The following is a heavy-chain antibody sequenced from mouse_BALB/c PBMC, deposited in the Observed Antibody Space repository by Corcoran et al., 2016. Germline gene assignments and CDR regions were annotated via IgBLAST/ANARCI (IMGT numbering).Heavy chain of an antibody. V-gene: IGHV1-66*01. D-gene: IGHD2-1*01. J-gene: IGHJ2*01. CDR3: ARLDGNNY. CDR1: GYSFTSYY. CDR2: IFPGSGNT. Sequence: HVQLQQSGPELVKPGASVKISCKASGYSFTSYYIHWVKQRPGHGLEWIGWIFPGSGNTKYNEKFTGEATLTADTSSSTAYMQLSSLTSEDSAVYFCARLDGNNYWGQGTTLTVSS.